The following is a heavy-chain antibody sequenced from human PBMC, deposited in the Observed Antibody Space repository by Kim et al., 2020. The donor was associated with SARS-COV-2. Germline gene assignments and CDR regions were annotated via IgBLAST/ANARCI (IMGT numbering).Heavy chain of an antibody. J-gene: IGHJ4*02. D-gene: IGHD3-10*01. Sequence: GGSLRLSCVASGFTFDDYGMSWVRQAPGKGLEWVSGINRNSGSTNYIDSVKGRFTISRDNAKNSLYLQMDSLRAEDTALYYCVRDYVGGPFDNWGQGTLV. V-gene: IGHV3-20*04. CDR3: VRDYVGGPFDN. CDR1: GFTFDDYG. CDR2: INRNSGST.